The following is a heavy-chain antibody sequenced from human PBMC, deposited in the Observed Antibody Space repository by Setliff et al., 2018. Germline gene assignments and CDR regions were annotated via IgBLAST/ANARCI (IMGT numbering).Heavy chain of an antibody. CDR2: INPNSGGT. CDR1: GYTFTGYY. V-gene: IGHV1-2*04. J-gene: IGHJ6*02. Sequence: ASVKVSCKASGYTFTGYYMHWVRQAPGQGLEWMGWINPNSGGTNYAQKFQGWVTMTRDTSISTAYMELSRLRSDDTAVYYCARDRVSGSSYYYYGMDVWGQGTTVTVYS. D-gene: IGHD1-26*01. CDR3: ARDRVSGSSYYYYGMDV.